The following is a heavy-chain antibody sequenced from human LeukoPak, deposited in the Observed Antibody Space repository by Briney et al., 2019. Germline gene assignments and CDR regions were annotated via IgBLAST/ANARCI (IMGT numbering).Heavy chain of an antibody. D-gene: IGHD6-19*01. CDR3: ARAGSLRQWLVRADYFQH. J-gene: IGHJ1*01. CDR2: IYYSGST. CDR1: GGSISSGDYY. V-gene: IGHV4-30-4*08. Sequence: SETLSLTCTVSGGSISSGDYYWSWIRQPPGKGLEWIGYIYYSGSTYYNPSLKSRVTISVDTSKNQFSLKLSSVTAADTAVYYCARAGSLRQWLVRADYFQHWGQGTLVTVSS.